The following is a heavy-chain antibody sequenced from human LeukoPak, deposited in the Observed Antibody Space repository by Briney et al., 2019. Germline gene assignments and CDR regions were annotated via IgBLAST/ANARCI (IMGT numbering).Heavy chain of an antibody. CDR3: AAGIGSYYYYMDV. CDR2: ISGSGGST. Sequence: PGGSLGLSCAASGFTFSSYAMSWVRQAPGKGLEWVSAISGSGGSTYYADSVKGRFTISRDNSKNTLYLQMNSLRAEDTAVYYCAAGIGSYYYYMDVWGKGTTVTVSS. J-gene: IGHJ6*03. V-gene: IGHV3-23*01. CDR1: GFTFSSYA. D-gene: IGHD3-3*01.